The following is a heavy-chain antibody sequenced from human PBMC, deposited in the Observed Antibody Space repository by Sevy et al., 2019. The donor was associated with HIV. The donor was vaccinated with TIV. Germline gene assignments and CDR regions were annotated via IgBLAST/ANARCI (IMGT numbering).Heavy chain of an antibody. CDR3: AGRRGTSLHDYYYMDV. V-gene: IGHV5-51*01. D-gene: IGHD2-2*01. Sequence: GESLKISCKGSGYSFTSYWIGRVRQMPGKGLEWMGIIYPGDSDTRYSPSFQGQVTISADKSISTAYLQWSSLKASDTAMYYCAGRRGTSLHDYYYMDVWGKGTTVTVSS. CDR2: IYPGDSDT. J-gene: IGHJ6*03. CDR1: GYSFTSYW.